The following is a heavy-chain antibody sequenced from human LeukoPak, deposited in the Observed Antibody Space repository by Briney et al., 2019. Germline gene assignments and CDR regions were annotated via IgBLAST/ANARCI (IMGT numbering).Heavy chain of an antibody. CDR2: FDPEDGET. D-gene: IGHD5-18*01. Sequence: ASVKVSCKVSGYTLTELSMHWVRQAPGKGLEWMGGFDPEDGETIYAQKFQGRVTMTEDTSTDTAYMELSSLRSEDTAVYYCARGHLDRGYSINWFDPWGQGTLVTVSS. V-gene: IGHV1-24*01. J-gene: IGHJ5*02. CDR3: ARGHLDRGYSINWFDP. CDR1: GYTLTELS.